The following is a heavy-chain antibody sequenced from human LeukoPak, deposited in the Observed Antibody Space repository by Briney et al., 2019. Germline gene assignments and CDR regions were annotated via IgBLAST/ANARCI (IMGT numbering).Heavy chain of an antibody. CDR2: IYYSGST. V-gene: IGHV4-59*08. Sequence: SETLSLTCTVSGGSISGYYWSWIRQPPGKGLEWIGYIYYSGSTNYNPSLKSRVTISVDASKNQFSLKLSSVTAADTAVYYCARLHADTTMTPYYYYTYVWGKETTVTVSS. J-gene: IGHJ6*03. CDR1: GGSISGYY. CDR3: ARLHADTTMTPYYYYTYV. D-gene: IGHD5-18*01.